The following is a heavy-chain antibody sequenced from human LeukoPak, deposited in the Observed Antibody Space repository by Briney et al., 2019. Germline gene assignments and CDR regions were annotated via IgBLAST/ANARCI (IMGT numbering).Heavy chain of an antibody. CDR2: IDPSGSYT. J-gene: IGHJ3*02. CDR3: AGDFWSGSNDAFDI. D-gene: IGHD3-3*01. Sequence: GGALKISCKGSEYNFTSYWISWVRQMPGKGLEWMGRIDPSGSYTNYSPSFQGHVTISADKSISTAYLQWSSLKASDTAMYYCAGDFWSGSNDAFDIWGQGTMVTVSS. V-gene: IGHV5-10-1*01. CDR1: EYNFTSYW.